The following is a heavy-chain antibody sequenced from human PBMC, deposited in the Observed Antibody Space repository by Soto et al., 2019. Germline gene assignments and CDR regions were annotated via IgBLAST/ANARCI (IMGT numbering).Heavy chain of an antibody. J-gene: IGHJ2*01. CDR1: GFTFSSYA. V-gene: IGHV3-23*01. D-gene: IGHD3-22*01. CDR3: AKGDYYYYSSGYWYFDL. Sequence: GGSLRLSCAASGFTFSSYAMSWVRQAPGKGLEWVSAISGSGGSTYYEGSVRGRFTNSRDNSKNTLYLQMNSLRAEDTALYYCAKGDYYYYSSGYWYFDLCGRGTLVPVSS. CDR2: ISGSGGST.